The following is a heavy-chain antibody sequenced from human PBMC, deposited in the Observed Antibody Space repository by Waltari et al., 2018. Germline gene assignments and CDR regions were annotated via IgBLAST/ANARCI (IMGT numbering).Heavy chain of an antibody. CDR1: GLTVRNLG. CDR3: AKDAFGNTYLDF. D-gene: IGHD2-2*02. Sequence: QVTLVESGGGVVEPGGSRRLPCATSGLTVRNLGMQWVRQAPGKGLEWVALIWFDGSDKFYADSVRGRFTISRDNSARTLYLDMDSLRLDDTAMYYCAKDAFGNTYLDFWGQGTLVTVSS. CDR2: IWFDGSDK. J-gene: IGHJ4*02. V-gene: IGHV3-30*02.